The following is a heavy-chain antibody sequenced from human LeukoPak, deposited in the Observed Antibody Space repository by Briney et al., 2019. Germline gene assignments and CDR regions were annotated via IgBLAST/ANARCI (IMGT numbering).Heavy chain of an antibody. V-gene: IGHV3-23*01. CDR2: ISGSGGST. CDR3: AKGDRGYFDY. CDR1: GFTFSSYA. J-gene: IGHJ4*02. Sequence: GGSLRLSCAAPGFTFSSYAMSWVRQAPGKGLEWVSAISGSGGSTFYADSVKGRFTISRHNSKNTLYLQMNSLRVGDTAVYYCAKGDRGYFDYWDQGTLVTVSS.